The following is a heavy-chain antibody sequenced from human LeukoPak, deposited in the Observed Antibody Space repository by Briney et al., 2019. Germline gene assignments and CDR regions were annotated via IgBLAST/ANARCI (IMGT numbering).Heavy chain of an antibody. V-gene: IGHV3-23*01. CDR2: IVDSGTTT. J-gene: IGHJ4*02. Sequence: GGSPRLSCAASGFTFSDYAMTWVRQAPGKGLEWVSAIVDSGTTTFYADSVKGRFTISRDNSKNTLYLQMNSLRAEDTAVYYCARDHSSGWYGLFDYWGQGTLVTVSS. D-gene: IGHD6-19*01. CDR1: GFTFSDYA. CDR3: ARDHSSGWYGLFDY.